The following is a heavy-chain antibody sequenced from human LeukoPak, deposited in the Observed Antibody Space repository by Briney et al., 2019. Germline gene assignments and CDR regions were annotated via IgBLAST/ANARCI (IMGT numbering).Heavy chain of an antibody. CDR1: GFTFSTYA. V-gene: IGHV3-23*01. J-gene: IGHJ4*02. Sequence: GGSLRLSCAASGFTFSTYAMTWVRQTPGKGLEWVSVISGSGGSTYYADPVKGRFTISRDNSKNTLYLQMNSLRADDTAVYYCAKASGVIVVVSPEDYWGQGTLVTVSS. CDR3: AKASGVIVVVSPEDY. D-gene: IGHD3-22*01. CDR2: ISGSGGST.